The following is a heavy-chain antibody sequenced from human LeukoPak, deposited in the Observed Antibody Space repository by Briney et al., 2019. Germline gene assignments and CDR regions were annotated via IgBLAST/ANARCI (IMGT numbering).Heavy chain of an antibody. V-gene: IGHV1-8*01. J-gene: IGHJ4*02. CDR1: GYTFTSYD. CDR2: MNPNSGNT. Sequence: GASVKVSCKASGYTFTSYDINWVRQATGQGLEWMGWMNPNSGNTGYAQKFQGRVTITADKSTSTAYMELSSLRSEDTAVYYCARVAEQQLVKWGQGTLVTVSS. CDR3: ARVAEQQLVK. D-gene: IGHD6-13*01.